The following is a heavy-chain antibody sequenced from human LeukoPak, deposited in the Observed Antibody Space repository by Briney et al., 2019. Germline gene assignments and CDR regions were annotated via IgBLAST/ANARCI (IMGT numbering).Heavy chain of an antibody. J-gene: IGHJ4*02. D-gene: IGHD1-26*01. CDR3: AKEERVGITPPFFDY. Sequence: GASVKVSCKASGYTFTGYYMHWVRQAPGQGLEWMGWINPNSGGTNYAQKFQGRVTMTRDTSISTAYMELSRLRSDDTAVYYCAKEERVGITPPFFDYWGQGTLVTVSS. CDR1: GYTFTGYY. V-gene: IGHV1-2*02. CDR2: INPNSGGT.